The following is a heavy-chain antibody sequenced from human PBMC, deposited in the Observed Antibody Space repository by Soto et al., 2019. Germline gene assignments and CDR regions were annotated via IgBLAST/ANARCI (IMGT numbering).Heavy chain of an antibody. CDR3: ATGGGAAPGT. Sequence: SETLSLTCTVYGGSFSGYYWSWIRQTPGKGLEWIGEIDHSGSIKYNPSLESRVSISLDTSRNQFSLKLSSVTAADSAVFYCATGGGAAPGTWGQGTLVTVSS. J-gene: IGHJ4*02. CDR1: GGSFSGYY. D-gene: IGHD6-13*01. V-gene: IGHV4-34*01. CDR2: IDHSGSI.